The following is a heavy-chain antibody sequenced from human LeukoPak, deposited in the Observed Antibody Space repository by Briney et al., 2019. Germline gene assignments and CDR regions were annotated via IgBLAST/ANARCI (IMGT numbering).Heavy chain of an antibody. D-gene: IGHD3-22*01. CDR1: GFTFSSYD. CDR2: IGTAGDT. V-gene: IGHV3-13*01. J-gene: IGHJ6*02. Sequence: GGSLRLSCAASGFTFSSYDMHWVRQATGKGLEWVSAIGTAGDTYYPGSVKGRFTISRENAKNSLYLQMNSLRAGDTAVYYCARDRMYYYDSSGYYYYGMDVWGQGTTVTVSS. CDR3: ARDRMYYYDSSGYYYYGMDV.